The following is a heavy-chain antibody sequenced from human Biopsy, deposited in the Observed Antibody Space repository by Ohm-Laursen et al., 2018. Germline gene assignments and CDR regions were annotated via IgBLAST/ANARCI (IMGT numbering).Heavy chain of an antibody. CDR2: INTYSGNT. D-gene: IGHD4-17*01. CDR1: GYTFTTYG. J-gene: IGHJ4*02. Sequence: ATVKISCKASGYTFTTYGISWVRQAPGQGLEWMGWINTYSGNTNYGKKFRDRVIMTSDTSTSTAYLEHRSLRSDDTAVYYCARDYYPYVDYLKDVPLCDSWGQGTLVTVSS. V-gene: IGHV1-18*01. CDR3: ARDYYPYVDYLKDVPLCDS.